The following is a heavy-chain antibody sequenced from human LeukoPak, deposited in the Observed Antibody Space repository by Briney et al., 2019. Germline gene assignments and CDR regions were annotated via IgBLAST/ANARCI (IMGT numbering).Heavy chain of an antibody. CDR1: GGSISSGDYD. D-gene: IGHD6-19*01. V-gene: IGHV4-30-4*08. CDR3: AGYPGYSSGWYGQD. Sequence: PSQTLSLTCTVSGGSISSGDYDWSWIRQPPGKGLEWIGYIYYSGSTYYNPSLKSRVTISVDTSKNQFSLKQSSVTAADTAVYYCAGYPGYSSGWYGQDWGQGTLVTVSS. CDR2: IYYSGST. J-gene: IGHJ4*02.